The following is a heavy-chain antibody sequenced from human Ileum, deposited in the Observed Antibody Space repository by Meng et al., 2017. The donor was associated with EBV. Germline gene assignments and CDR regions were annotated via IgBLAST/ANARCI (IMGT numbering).Heavy chain of an antibody. V-gene: IGHV7-4-1*02. J-gene: IGHJ4*02. Sequence: QVQLVQFGSELKKPGASVKVSCKASGYTFNTYAMNWVRQAPGQGLEWVGWINTNTGNPAYAQGFTGRYVFSLDTSVSTAYLQISSLKAEDSAVYYCARDDGQMATNHFDYWGQGTMVTVSS. CDR2: INTNTGNP. CDR3: ARDDGQMATNHFDY. D-gene: IGHD5-24*01. CDR1: GYTFNTYA.